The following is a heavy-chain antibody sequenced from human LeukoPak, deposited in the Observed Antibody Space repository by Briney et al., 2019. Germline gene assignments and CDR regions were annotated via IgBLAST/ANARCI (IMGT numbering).Heavy chain of an antibody. V-gene: IGHV3-9*01. CDR2: ISWNSGSI. CDR3: AKDGPFGSN. J-gene: IGHJ4*02. Sequence: GRSLRLSCAASGFTFDDYAMHWVRHAPGKGLEWVSGISWNSGSIGYAESVKGRFTISRDNAKNSLYLQMNSLRAEDTALYYCAKDGPFGSNWGQGTLVTVSS. D-gene: IGHD3-16*01. CDR1: GFTFDDYA.